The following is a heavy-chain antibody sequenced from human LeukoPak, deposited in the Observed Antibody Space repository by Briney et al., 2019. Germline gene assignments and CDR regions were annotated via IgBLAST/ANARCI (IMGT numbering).Heavy chain of an antibody. J-gene: IGHJ4*02. Sequence: GGSLRLSCAASGFTFSSYSMNWVRQAPGKGLEGVSSISSSSYIYYADSVKGRFTISRDNAKNSLYLQMNSLRAEDTAVYYCARYSSSWAYYFDYWGREPWSPSPQ. V-gene: IGHV3-21*01. CDR1: GFTFSSYS. D-gene: IGHD6-13*01. CDR2: ISSSSYI. CDR3: ARYSSSWAYYFDY.